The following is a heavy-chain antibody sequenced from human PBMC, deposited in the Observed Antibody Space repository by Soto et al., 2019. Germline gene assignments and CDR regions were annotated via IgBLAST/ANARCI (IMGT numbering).Heavy chain of an antibody. CDR1: GYSISSGYY. J-gene: IGHJ4*02. V-gene: IGHV4-38-2*02. Sequence: SETLSLTCTVSGYSISSGYYWGWIRQPPGKGLEWIGSIYHSGSTYYNPSLKSRVTISVDTSKNQFSLKLSSVTAADTAVYYCARDGYDSSGYLTYWGQGTLVTVSS. CDR3: ARDGYDSSGYLTY. CDR2: IYHSGST. D-gene: IGHD3-22*01.